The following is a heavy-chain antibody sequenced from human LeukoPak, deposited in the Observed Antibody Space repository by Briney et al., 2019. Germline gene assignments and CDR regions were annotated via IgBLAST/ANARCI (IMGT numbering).Heavy chain of an antibody. Sequence: GGSLRLSCAASGFTFSSYGMHWVRQAPGKGLEWVAFIRNDGSNKFYTDSVKGRFTISRDNAKNSLYLQMNSLRAEDTAVYFCARGVDTAMVTTFDPWGQGTLVTVSS. CDR2: IRNDGSNK. J-gene: IGHJ5*02. V-gene: IGHV3-30*02. CDR1: GFTFSSYG. CDR3: ARGVDTAMVTTFDP. D-gene: IGHD5-18*01.